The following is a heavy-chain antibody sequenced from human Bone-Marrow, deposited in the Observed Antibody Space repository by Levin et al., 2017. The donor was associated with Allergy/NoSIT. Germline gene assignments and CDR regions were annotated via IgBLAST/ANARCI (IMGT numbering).Heavy chain of an antibody. Sequence: PTGGSLRLSCAASGFTVSSNYMSWVRQAPGKGLEWVSVIYSGGSTYYADSVKGRFTISRDNSKNTLYLQMNSLRAEDTAVYYCARTFNYDSSGYYYGYYDDYGMDVWGQGTTVTVSS. J-gene: IGHJ6*02. CDR1: GFTVSSNY. V-gene: IGHV3-66*01. D-gene: IGHD3-22*01. CDR2: IYSGGST. CDR3: ARTFNYDSSGYYYGYYDDYGMDV.